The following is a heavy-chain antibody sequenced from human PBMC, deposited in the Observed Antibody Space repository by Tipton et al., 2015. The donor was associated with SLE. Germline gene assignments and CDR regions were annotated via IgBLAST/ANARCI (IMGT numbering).Heavy chain of an antibody. J-gene: IGHJ5*02. CDR3: AGGELIEGFDP. CDR1: GLSMTTRPW. V-gene: IGHV4-4*01. CDR2: VHHTGGN. D-gene: IGHD3-16*01. Sequence: TLSLTCSVAGLSMTTRPWWTWVRQPPGKGLEWVGEVHHTGGNNYNPSLRSRVTISMDTSKSQFSLTLKSVTAADTAVYFCAGGELIEGFDPWGQGTLVTVAA.